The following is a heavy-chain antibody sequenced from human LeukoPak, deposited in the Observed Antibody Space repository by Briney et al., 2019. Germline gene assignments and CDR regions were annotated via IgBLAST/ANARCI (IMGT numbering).Heavy chain of an antibody. CDR2: IYSGGRT. J-gene: IGHJ3*02. D-gene: IGHD3-22*01. CDR3: ARAPDGYEAFDI. CDR1: GFTFSNCW. Sequence: GGSLRLSCAASGFTFSNCWMHWVRQAPGKGLVWVSVIYSGGRTYYADSVKGRFTTSRDNSKNTLYLQMNSLRAEDTAVYYCARAPDGYEAFDIWGQGTMVTVSS. V-gene: IGHV3-66*01.